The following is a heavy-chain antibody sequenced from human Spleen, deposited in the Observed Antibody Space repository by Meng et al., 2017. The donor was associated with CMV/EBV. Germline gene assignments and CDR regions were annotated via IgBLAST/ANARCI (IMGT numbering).Heavy chain of an antibody. CDR1: GFTFTSSA. V-gene: IGHV1-58*01. Sequence: SVKVSCKASGFTFTSSAVQWVRQARGQRLEWIGWIVVGSGNTNYAQKFQERVTITRDMSTSTAYMELSSLRSEDTAVYYCARLHIAAAALVDYWGQGTLVTVSS. CDR3: ARLHIAAAALVDY. CDR2: IVVGSGNT. D-gene: IGHD6-13*01. J-gene: IGHJ4*02.